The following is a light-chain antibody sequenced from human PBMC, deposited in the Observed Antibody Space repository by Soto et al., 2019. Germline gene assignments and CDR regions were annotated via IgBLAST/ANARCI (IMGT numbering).Light chain of an antibody. V-gene: IGKV3-15*01. J-gene: IGKJ5*01. Sequence: EIVMTQSPATLSVSPGERATLSCRASQSVSSNLAWYQQKPGRAPRLLIYEASTRATGVPARFSGSGSGTDFTLTISSLEPEDFAVYYCHQRQYWPPITFGQGTRLEIK. CDR1: QSVSSN. CDR2: EAS. CDR3: HQRQYWPPIT.